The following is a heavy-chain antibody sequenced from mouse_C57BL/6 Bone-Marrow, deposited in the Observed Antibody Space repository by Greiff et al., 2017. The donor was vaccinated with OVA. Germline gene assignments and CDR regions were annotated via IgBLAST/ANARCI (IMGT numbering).Heavy chain of an antibody. CDR3: ARNGVVTTGRSYWYFDV. CDR1: GFSLTSYG. Sequence: VQLQQSGPGLVQPSQSLSITCTVSGFSLTSYGVHWVRQSPGKGLEWLGVIWSGGSTDYNAAFISSLSISKDNSKSQVFFKMNSLQADDTAIYYCARNGVVTTGRSYWYFDVWGTGTTVTVSS. CDR2: IWSGGST. J-gene: IGHJ1*03. V-gene: IGHV2-2*01. D-gene: IGHD2-2*01.